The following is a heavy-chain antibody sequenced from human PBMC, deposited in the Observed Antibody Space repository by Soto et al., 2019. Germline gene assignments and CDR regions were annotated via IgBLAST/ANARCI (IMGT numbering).Heavy chain of an antibody. CDR2: GYWHDDK. V-gene: IGHV2-5*01. CDR3: AHIHFEILTGPFDS. D-gene: IGHD3-9*01. Sequence: QITLKESGPSLVKPTQTLTLTCTFSGFSLTNTGVTVGWIRQPPGKALEWLALGYWHDDKRYNPSLRNRLTIAKDTSKYRVVLTLANVGPVDTATYYCAHIHFEILTGPFDSWGRGTLVTVSS. CDR1: GFSLTNTGVT. J-gene: IGHJ5*01.